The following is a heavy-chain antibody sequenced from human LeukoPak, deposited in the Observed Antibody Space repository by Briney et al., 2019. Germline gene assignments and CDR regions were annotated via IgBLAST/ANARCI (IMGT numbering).Heavy chain of an antibody. CDR1: GGSISHSYYY. CDR3: ARGSPTYYDFWSGYSGGDAFDI. CDR2: IYYSGTT. J-gene: IGHJ3*02. V-gene: IGHV4-39*07. D-gene: IGHD3-3*01. Sequence: PSETLSLTCNVSGGSISHSYYYWVWIRQPPGKGLEWIGSIYYSGTTYYNPSLKSRSTISVDTSKNQFSLKLSSVTAADTAVYYCARGSPTYYDFWSGYSGGDAFDIWGQGTMVTVSS.